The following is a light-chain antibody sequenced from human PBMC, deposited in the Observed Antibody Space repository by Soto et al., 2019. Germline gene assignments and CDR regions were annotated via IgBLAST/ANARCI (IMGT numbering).Light chain of an antibody. CDR1: QSISNW. CDR2: GAS. Sequence: DIQMTQSPSTLSASVGDRVTITCRASQSISNWLAWYQQKPGKAPKLLIYGASSLESGVPSRFSGSGSGTEFTLTISSLQPDDFATYYCQQYNSYSGTFGQGTKVEI. J-gene: IGKJ1*01. V-gene: IGKV1-5*01. CDR3: QQYNSYSGT.